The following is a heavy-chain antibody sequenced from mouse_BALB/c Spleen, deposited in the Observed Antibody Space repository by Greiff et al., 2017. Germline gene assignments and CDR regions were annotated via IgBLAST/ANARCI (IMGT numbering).Heavy chain of an antibody. V-gene: IGHV2-9*02. Sequence: QVTLKESGPGLVAPSQSLSITCTVSGFSLTSYGVHWVRQPPGKGLEWLGVIWAGGSTNYNSALMSRLSISKDNSKSQVFLKMNSLQTDDTAMYYCARDTDDYLLAYWGQGTLVTVSA. CDR3: ARDTDDYLLAY. D-gene: IGHD2-4*01. CDR2: IWAGGST. CDR1: GFSLTSYG. J-gene: IGHJ3*01.